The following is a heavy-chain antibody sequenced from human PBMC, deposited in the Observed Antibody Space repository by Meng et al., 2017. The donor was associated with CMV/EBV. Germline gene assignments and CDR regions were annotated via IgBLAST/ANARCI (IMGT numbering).Heavy chain of an antibody. J-gene: IGHJ3*02. V-gene: IGHV3-7*01. CDR1: GFTFSSYA. CDR2: IKQDGSEK. CDR3: ARALRFLESYDAFDI. Sequence: GESLKISCAASGFTFSSYAMSWVRQAPGKGLEWVANIKQDGSEKYYVDSVKGRFTISRDNAKNSLYLQMNSLRAEDTAVYYCARALRFLESYDAFDIWGQGTMVTVSS. D-gene: IGHD3-3*01.